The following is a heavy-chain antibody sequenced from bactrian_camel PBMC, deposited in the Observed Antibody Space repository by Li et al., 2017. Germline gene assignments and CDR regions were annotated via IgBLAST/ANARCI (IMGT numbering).Heavy chain of an antibody. V-gene: IGHV3S45*01. J-gene: IGHJ4*01. CDR3: TRETQWVGYLEFAEY. Sequence: HVQLVESGGGSVQAGGSLRLSCKVSGHSRGSNCVGWYRLPPGRAPAEREGIAAIRRDGGETWYAASVKGRFTISRDNAKNTLYLQLNSLTREDSAMYYCTRETQWVGYLEFAEYWGQGTQVTVS. CDR2: IRRDGGET. CDR1: GHSRGSNC. D-gene: IGHD5*01.